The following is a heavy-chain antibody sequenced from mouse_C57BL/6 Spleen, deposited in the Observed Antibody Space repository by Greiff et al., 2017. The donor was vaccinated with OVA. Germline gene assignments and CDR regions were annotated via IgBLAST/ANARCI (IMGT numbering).Heavy chain of an antibody. D-gene: IGHD1-1*01. CDR2: ISSGGDYI. CDR1: GFTFSSYA. Sequence: EVQLVESGEGLVKPGGSLKLSCAASGFTFSSYAMSWVRQTPEKRLEWVAYISSGGDYIYYADTVKGRFTTSRDNARNTLYLQMSSLKSEDTAMYYCTREGYYYGSSYTWFAYWGQGTLVTVSA. V-gene: IGHV5-9-1*02. J-gene: IGHJ3*01. CDR3: TREGYYYGSSYTWFAY.